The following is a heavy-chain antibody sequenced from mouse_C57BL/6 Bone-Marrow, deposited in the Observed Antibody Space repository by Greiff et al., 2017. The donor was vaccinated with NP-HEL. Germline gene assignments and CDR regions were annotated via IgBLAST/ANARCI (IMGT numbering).Heavy chain of an antibody. CDR3: ARAVVATEYFDV. D-gene: IGHD1-1*01. J-gene: IGHJ1*03. V-gene: IGHV5-12*01. CDR2: ISNGGGST. CDR1: GFTFSDYY. Sequence: EVKLVESGGGLVQPGGSLKLSCAASGFTFSDYYMYWVRQTPEKRLEWVAYISNGGGSTYYPDTVKGRFTISRDNAKNTLYLQMSHLKSEDTAMYYCARAVVATEYFDVWGTGTTVTVSS.